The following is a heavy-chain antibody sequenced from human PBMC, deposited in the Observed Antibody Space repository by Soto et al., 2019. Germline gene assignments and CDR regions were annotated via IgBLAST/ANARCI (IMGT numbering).Heavy chain of an antibody. D-gene: IGHD4-17*01. J-gene: IGHJ5*01. CDR1: GGTFSSYT. V-gene: IGHV1-69*02. CDR2: IIPILGIA. CDR3: ANLYGALQKWFDP. Sequence: QVQLVQSGAEVKKPGSSVKVSCKASGGTFSSYTISWVRQAPGQGLEWMGRIIPILGIANYAQKFQGRVKITADKATSTADMELSSLSYEDTAVYYCANLYGALQKWFDPWGQGTLVTVSS.